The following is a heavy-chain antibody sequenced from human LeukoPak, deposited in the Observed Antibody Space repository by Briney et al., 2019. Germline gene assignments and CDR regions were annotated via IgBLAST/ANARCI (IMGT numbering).Heavy chain of an antibody. CDR2: ISSSGSTI. D-gene: IGHD3-3*01. J-gene: IGHJ4*02. CDR3: ASQEWSDGSYFDY. CDR1: GFTFSDYY. Sequence: PGGSLRLSCAAPGFTFSDYYMSWIRQAPGKGLEGVSYISSSGSTIYYADSVKGRFTISRDNAKNSLYLQMNSLRAEDTAVYCCASQEWSDGSYFDYWGQGTLVTVSS. V-gene: IGHV3-11*01.